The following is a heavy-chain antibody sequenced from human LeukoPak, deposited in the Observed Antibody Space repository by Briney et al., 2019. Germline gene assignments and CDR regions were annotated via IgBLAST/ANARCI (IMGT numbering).Heavy chain of an antibody. CDR2: INPNSGGT. D-gene: IGHD6-13*01. J-gene: IGHJ5*02. CDR3: ARDGPRSWHLRRNWFDP. Sequence: ASVKVSCKASGYTFTGYYMHWVRQAPGQGLEWMGWINPNSGGTNYAQKFQGRVTMTRDTSISTAYMELSRLRSDDTAVYYCARDGPRSWHLRRNWFDPWGQGTLVTVSS. CDR1: GYTFTGYY. V-gene: IGHV1-2*02.